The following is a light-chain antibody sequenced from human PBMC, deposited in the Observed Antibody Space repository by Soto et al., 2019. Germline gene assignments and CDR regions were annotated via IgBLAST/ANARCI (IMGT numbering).Light chain of an antibody. Sequence: EIVMTQSPDTLCVSVGERAGINGKCRQSVLSSSNNKKYLAWYQQKQGQPPKXXXYWASTRGSGVPDRFSGSGSGTDGTITISSLQAEDGSVYYCQHSYSSPLTFGGGTKVDIK. CDR3: QHSYSSPLT. V-gene: IGKV4-1*01. J-gene: IGKJ4*01. CDR2: WAS. CDR1: QSVLSSSNNKKY.